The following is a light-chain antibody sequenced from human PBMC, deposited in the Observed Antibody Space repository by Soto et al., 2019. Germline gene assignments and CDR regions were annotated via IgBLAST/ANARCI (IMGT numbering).Light chain of an antibody. CDR2: GAS. V-gene: IGKV3D-15*01. Sequence: EIVLTQSPGTLSLSPGERATLSCRASRSVSSSYLAWYQQKPGQALRLLIYGASSRATGIPARFSGSGSGTEFALTISSLQSEDSGVYYCQQYNKWPAEITFGQGTRLEIK. CDR1: RSVSSSY. CDR3: QQYNKWPAEIT. J-gene: IGKJ5*01.